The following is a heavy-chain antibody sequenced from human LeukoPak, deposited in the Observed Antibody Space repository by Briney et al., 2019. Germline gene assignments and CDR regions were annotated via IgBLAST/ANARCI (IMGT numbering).Heavy chain of an antibody. D-gene: IGHD3-10*01. CDR1: GFTFSSYG. CDR3: AKRHAMVRGVAGYFDY. Sequence: GRSLRLSCAASGFTFSSYGMHWVRQAPGKGLEWVAVISYDGSNKYYADSVKGRFTISRDNSKNTLYLQMNSLRAEDTAVYYCAKRHAMVRGVAGYFDYWGQGTLVTVSS. J-gene: IGHJ4*02. CDR2: ISYDGSNK. V-gene: IGHV3-30*18.